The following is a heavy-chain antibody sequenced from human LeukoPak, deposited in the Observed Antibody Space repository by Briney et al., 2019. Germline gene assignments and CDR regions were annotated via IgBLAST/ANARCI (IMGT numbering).Heavy chain of an antibody. V-gene: IGHV4-30-2*01. D-gene: IGHD6-13*01. CDR1: GGSISSGGYY. CDR3: ASHKYSSSWYKAGVVGVDY. J-gene: IGHJ4*02. CDR2: IYHSGST. Sequence: SETLSLTCTVSGGSISSGGYYWSWIRQPPGKGLEWIGYIYHSGSTYYNPSLKSRVTISVDRSKNQFSLKLSSVTAADTAVYYCASHKYSSSWYKAGVVGVDYWGQGTLVTVSS.